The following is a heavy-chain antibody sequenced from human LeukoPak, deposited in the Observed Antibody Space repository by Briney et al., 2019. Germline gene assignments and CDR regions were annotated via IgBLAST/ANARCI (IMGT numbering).Heavy chain of an antibody. CDR2: INTDRST. Sequence: GGSLRLSCAASGFTFSGYWMHWVRQAPGKGLEWVSRINTDRSTKYADSVQGRFIISRDNAKKTFYLQMNSLRAEDTAVYYCARLGMGIKPAAPAWGQGTLVTVSS. D-gene: IGHD1-14*01. CDR3: ARLGMGIKPAAPA. J-gene: IGHJ5*02. V-gene: IGHV3-74*03. CDR1: GFTFSGYW.